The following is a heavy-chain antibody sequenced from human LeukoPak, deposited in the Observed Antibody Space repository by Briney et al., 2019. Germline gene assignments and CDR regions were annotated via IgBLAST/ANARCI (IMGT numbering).Heavy chain of an antibody. CDR3: ARDKGIAAAGTPTVGY. V-gene: IGHV3-21*01. J-gene: IGHJ4*02. CDR1: GFTFSSYS. CDR2: ISSSSSYI. D-gene: IGHD6-13*01. Sequence: GGSLRLSCAASGFTFSSYSMNWVRQAPGKGLEWVSSISSSSSYIYYADSVKGRFTISRDNAKNSLYLQMNSLRAEDTAAYYCARDKGIAAAGTPTVGYWGQGTLVTVSS.